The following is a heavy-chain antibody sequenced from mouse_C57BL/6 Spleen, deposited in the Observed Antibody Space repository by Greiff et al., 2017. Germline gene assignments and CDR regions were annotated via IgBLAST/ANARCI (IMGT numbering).Heavy chain of an antibody. Sequence: QVQLQQPGAELVMPGASVKLSCKASGYTFTSYWMHWVKQRPGQGLEWIGEIDPSDSYTNYNQKFKGKSTLTVDKSSSTAYMQLSSLTSEDSAVYYCASAYYSNYAFDYWGQGTTLTVSS. CDR2: IDPSDSYT. J-gene: IGHJ2*01. CDR3: ASAYYSNYAFDY. D-gene: IGHD2-5*01. V-gene: IGHV1-69*01. CDR1: GYTFTSYW.